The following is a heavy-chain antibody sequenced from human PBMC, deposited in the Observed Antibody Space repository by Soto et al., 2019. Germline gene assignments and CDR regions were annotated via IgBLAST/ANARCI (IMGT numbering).Heavy chain of an antibody. CDR2: ISPYTGNT. CDR1: GYIFVNYG. D-gene: IGHD2-8*01. CDR3: XXXXXXXXXTPQDV. V-gene: IGHV1-18*01. J-gene: IGHJ6*02. Sequence: QVQLVQSGDEVKKPGASVKVSCKASGYIFVNYGIAWVRQAPGQGLEWMGWISPYTGNTHSATKVQGRLTMTTDTSTSTAYMDLGXLXXXXXXVXXXXXXXXXXXXTPQDVWGQGTTVTVSS.